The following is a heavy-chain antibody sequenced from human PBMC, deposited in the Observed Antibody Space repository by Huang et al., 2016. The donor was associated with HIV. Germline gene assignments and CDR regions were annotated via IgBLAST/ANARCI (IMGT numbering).Heavy chain of an antibody. Sequence: QVQLVQFGAEVKKPGASVKVSCKASGYSFTTYALHWVRQAPGHRLEWMGWINPGNGNTNYSQKVQGRVTITRDTSASTVYMEVSSLTFEDTAVYYCAREFVIFGAPLWPAYWGQGTLISVSS. CDR3: AREFVIFGAPLWPAY. J-gene: IGHJ4*02. CDR2: INPGNGNT. D-gene: IGHD2-21*01. CDR1: GYSFTTYA. V-gene: IGHV1-3*01.